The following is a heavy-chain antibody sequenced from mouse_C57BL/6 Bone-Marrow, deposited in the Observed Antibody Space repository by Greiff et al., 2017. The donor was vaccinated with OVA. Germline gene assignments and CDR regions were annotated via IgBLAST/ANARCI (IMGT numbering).Heavy chain of an antibody. CDR3: ARLYGNSSWFAY. CDR1: GFTFSSYA. D-gene: IGHD2-1*01. Sequence: EVMLVESGGGLVKPGGSLKLSCAASGFTFSSYAMSWVRQTPEKRLEWVATISDGGSYTYYPDNVKGRFTISRDNAKNNLYLQMSHLKSEDTAMYYCARLYGNSSWFAYWGQGTLVTVSA. J-gene: IGHJ3*01. CDR2: ISDGGSYT. V-gene: IGHV5-4*03.